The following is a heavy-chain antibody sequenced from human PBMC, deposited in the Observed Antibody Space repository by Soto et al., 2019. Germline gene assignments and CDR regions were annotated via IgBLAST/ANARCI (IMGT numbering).Heavy chain of an antibody. CDR3: TRSSADYSCWFDP. J-gene: IGHJ5*02. D-gene: IGHD4-4*01. V-gene: IGHV3-73*01. Sequence: GGSLRLSCAASGFTFSGSAMPWVRQASGKGLEWVGRIRSKANSYATAYAASVKGRLTISRDDSKNTAYLQMNSLKTEDTAVYYCTRSSADYSCWFDPWGQGTLVTVSS. CDR2: IRSKANSYAT. CDR1: GFTFSGSA.